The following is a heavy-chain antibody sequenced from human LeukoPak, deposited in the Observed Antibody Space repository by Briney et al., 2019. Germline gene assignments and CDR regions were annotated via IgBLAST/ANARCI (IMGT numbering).Heavy chain of an antibody. V-gene: IGHV3-7*01. CDR2: IKQDGSEK. CDR1: GFTFSSYW. CDR3: PRQGYLNYFDY. J-gene: IGHJ4*02. Sequence: GGSLRLSCAASGFTFSSYWMSWVRQAPGKGLEWVANIKQDGSEKYYVDSVKGRFTISRDNAKNSLYLQMNSLRAEDTAVYYCPRQGYLNYFDYWSQGTLVTVSP. D-gene: IGHD1-1*01.